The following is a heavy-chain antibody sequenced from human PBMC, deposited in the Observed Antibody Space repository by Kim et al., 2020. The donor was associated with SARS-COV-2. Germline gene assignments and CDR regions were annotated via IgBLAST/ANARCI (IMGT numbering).Heavy chain of an antibody. J-gene: IGHJ4*02. CDR1: GFSFSTYW. CDR2: INPDGSYT. D-gene: IGHD4-17*01. CDR3: VMDYGAYSDY. Sequence: GGSLRLSCAASGFSFSTYWMHWVRQAPGKGLVWVSRINPDGSYTSYGDSVKDQFTISRDNAKNTLYLQMNTLGAEDTAVYYCVMDYGAYSDYWGQGTLSPSPQ. V-gene: IGHV3-74*01.